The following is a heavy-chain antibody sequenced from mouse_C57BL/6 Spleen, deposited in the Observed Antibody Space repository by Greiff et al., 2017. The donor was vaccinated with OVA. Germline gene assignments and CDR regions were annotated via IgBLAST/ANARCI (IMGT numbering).Heavy chain of an antibody. CDR1: GYTFTDYN. Sequence: EVQRVESGPELVKPGASVKIPCKASGYTFTDYNMDWVKQSHGKSLEWIGDINPNNGGTIYNQKFKGKATLTVDKSSSTAYMELRSLTSEDTAVYYCARTRSSYFDYWGQGTTLTVSS. CDR3: ARTRSSYFDY. V-gene: IGHV1-18*01. J-gene: IGHJ2*01. CDR2: INPNNGGT. D-gene: IGHD1-1*01.